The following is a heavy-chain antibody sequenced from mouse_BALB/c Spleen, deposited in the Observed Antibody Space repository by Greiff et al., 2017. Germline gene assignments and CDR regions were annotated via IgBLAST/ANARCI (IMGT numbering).Heavy chain of an antibody. J-gene: IGHJ2*01. D-gene: IGHD2-1*01. CDR2: ISSGGSYT. CDR1: GFTFSSYG. Sequence: EVKVVESGGGLVQPGGSRKLSCAASGFTFSSYGMSWVRQTPDKRLEWVATISSGGSYTYYPDSVKGRFTISRDNAKNTLYLQMSSLKSEDTAMYYCARQDDYGNLDYWGQGTTLTVSS. V-gene: IGHV5-6*03. CDR3: ARQDDYGNLDY.